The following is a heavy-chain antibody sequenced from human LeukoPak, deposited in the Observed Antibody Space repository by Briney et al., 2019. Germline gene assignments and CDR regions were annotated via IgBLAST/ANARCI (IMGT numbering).Heavy chain of an antibody. D-gene: IGHD3-16*01. CDR1: GASVSSSRYH. V-gene: IGHV4-61*01. Sequence: KPSETLSLTCTVSGASVSSSRYHWMWIRQPPGKGLEWIGYIYYSGSTNYNPSLKSRVTISLDTPKNQFSLKLSSVTAADTAVYYCASTPALRVTHAFDIWGHGTMVTVSS. J-gene: IGHJ3*02. CDR2: IYYSGST. CDR3: ASTPALRVTHAFDI.